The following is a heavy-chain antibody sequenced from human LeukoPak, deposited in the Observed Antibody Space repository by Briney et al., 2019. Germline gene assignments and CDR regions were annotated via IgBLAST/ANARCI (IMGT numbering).Heavy chain of an antibody. CDR1: GGSISSYY. Sequence: SETLSLTCTVSGGSISSYYWSWIRQPPGKGLEWIGYIYYSGSTNYNPSLKSRATISVDTSENQFSLKLSSVTAADTAVYYCARDRGYDILTGYYYYGMDVWGKGTTVTVSS. D-gene: IGHD3-9*01. J-gene: IGHJ6*04. CDR3: ARDRGYDILTGYYYYGMDV. V-gene: IGHV4-59*01. CDR2: IYYSGST.